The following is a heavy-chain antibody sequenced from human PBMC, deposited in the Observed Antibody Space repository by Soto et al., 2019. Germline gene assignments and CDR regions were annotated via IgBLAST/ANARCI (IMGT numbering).Heavy chain of an antibody. CDR1: GGSISSSSCY. D-gene: IGHD3-10*01. Sequence: QLQLQESGPGLVKPSETLSLTCTVSGGSISSSSCYWGWIRQPPGKGLEWIGSIYYSGSTYYNPSLKSRVTISVDTSKNQFSLKLSSVTAADTAVYYCARLRSMVRGVMDYWGQGTLVTVSS. V-gene: IGHV4-39*01. CDR2: IYYSGST. J-gene: IGHJ4*02. CDR3: ARLRSMVRGVMDY.